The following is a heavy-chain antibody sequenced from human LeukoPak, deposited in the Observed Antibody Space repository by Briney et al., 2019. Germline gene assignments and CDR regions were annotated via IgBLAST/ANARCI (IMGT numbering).Heavy chain of an antibody. V-gene: IGHV4-61*02. CDR1: GVSISSGSYY. J-gene: IGHJ6*03. CDR2: IYTSGST. CDR3: ARDSYCSSTSCYAYYYYMDV. D-gene: IGHD2-2*01. Sequence: PSQTLSLTCSVSGVSISSGSYYWSWIRQPAGKGLEWIVRIYTSGSTNYNPSLKSRVTISVDTSKNQFSLKLNSVTAADTAVYYCARDSYCSSTSCYAYYYYMDVWGKGTTVTVSS.